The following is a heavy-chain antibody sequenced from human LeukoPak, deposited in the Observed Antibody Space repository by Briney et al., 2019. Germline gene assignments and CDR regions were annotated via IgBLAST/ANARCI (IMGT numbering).Heavy chain of an antibody. D-gene: IGHD1-1*01. CDR1: GFTFSDYD. J-gene: IGHJ4*02. CDR3: ARVAKERVGGVYYFDY. Sequence: GGSLRLSCAASGFTFSDYDMHWVRQATGKGLEWVSAIGTAGGTYYTGSVKGRFTISREKAKNSLYLQMNSQRAGDTAVYYCARVAKERVGGVYYFDYWGQGTLVTVSS. V-gene: IGHV3-13*01. CDR2: IGTAGGT.